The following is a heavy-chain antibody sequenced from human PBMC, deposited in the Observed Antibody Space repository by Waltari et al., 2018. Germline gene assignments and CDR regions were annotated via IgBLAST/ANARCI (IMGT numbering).Heavy chain of an antibody. CDR2: IYSGGST. CDR3: ASSDSIAVAESEYFQH. D-gene: IGHD6-19*01. Sequence: EVQLVESGGGLIQPGGSLRLSCAASGFTVSSNYMSWVRQAPGKGLEWVSVIYSGGSTYYADSVKGRFTISRDNSKNTLYLQMNSLRAEETAVYYCASSDSIAVAESEYFQHWGQGTLVTVSS. V-gene: IGHV3-53*01. J-gene: IGHJ1*01. CDR1: GFTVSSNY.